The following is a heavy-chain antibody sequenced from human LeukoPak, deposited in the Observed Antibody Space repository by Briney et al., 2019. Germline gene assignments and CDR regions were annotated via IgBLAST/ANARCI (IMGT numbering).Heavy chain of an antibody. CDR1: GDSISLSFYY. J-gene: IGHJ4*02. D-gene: IGHD1-26*01. CDR2: INHSGST. CDR3: ARAGATTLLGFDY. V-gene: IGHV4-39*07. Sequence: SETLSLTCSVSGDSISLSFYYWGWIRQPPGKGLEWIGEINHSGSTNYNPSLKSRVTISVDTSKNQFSLKLSSVTAADTAVYYCARAGATTLLGFDYWGQGTLVTVSS.